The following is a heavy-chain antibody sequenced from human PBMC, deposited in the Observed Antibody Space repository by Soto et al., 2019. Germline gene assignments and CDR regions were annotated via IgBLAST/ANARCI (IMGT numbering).Heavy chain of an antibody. Sequence: ASVKVSCKASGYTFSNYDIHWVLQGPGHRLEWMGWINGGNGNTKHSQKFQGRVTITRDTSAATAYMELSSLRSEDTALYYCARAYGTSWYGPWGQGTLVTVSS. CDR1: GYTFSNYD. D-gene: IGHD6-13*01. J-gene: IGHJ5*02. CDR3: ARAYGTSWYGP. CDR2: INGGNGNT. V-gene: IGHV1-3*01.